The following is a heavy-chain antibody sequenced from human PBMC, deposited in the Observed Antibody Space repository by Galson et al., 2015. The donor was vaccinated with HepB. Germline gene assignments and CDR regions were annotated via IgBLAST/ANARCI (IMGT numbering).Heavy chain of an antibody. CDR3: ARTNHDGSGRKKDFDV. Sequence: CAISGDSVSRNSVVWTWIRQSPSRGLEWLGRTFYRSKWSNEYAPSVKSRITINPDTSKNQSSLQLNSVTPEDTAIYYCARTNHDGSGRKKDFDVWGQGTLFTVSS. V-gene: IGHV6-1*01. CDR1: GDSVSRNSVV. CDR2: TFYRSKWSN. D-gene: IGHD3-10*01. J-gene: IGHJ4*01.